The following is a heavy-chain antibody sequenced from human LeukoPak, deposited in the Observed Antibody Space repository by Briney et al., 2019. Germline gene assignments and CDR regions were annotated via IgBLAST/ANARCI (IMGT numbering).Heavy chain of an antibody. J-gene: IGHJ4*02. CDR2: ISSSSSYI. CDR1: GFTFSNYN. Sequence: GGSLRLSCAASGFTFSNYNMNCVRQPPGKGLQWVSSISSSSSYITYADSVKGRFTISRDNAKNSLYLQMHSLRAEDTAVYYCARDSQAVGTDFDYWGQGTLVTVSS. V-gene: IGHV3-21*01. CDR3: ARDSQAVGTDFDY. D-gene: IGHD6-13*01.